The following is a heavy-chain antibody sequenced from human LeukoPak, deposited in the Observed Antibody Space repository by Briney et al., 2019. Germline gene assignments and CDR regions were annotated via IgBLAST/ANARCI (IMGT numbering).Heavy chain of an antibody. J-gene: IGHJ6*02. V-gene: IGHV3-7*01. Sequence: GGSLRLSCAASGFTFSSHWMNWVRQAPGKGLEWVANIKQDGSEKYYVDSVKGRFTISRDNAKNSLYLQMNSLRAEDTAVYYCARAGDILLVSYFHYYGMDVWGQGTTVIVSS. D-gene: IGHD7-27*01. CDR1: GFTFSSHW. CDR3: ARAGDILLVSYFHYYGMDV. CDR2: IKQDGSEK.